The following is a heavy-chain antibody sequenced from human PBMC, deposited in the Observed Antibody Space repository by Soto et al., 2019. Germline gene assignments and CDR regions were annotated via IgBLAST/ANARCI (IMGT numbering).Heavy chain of an antibody. J-gene: IGHJ4*02. Sequence: GGSLRLSCAASGFTFSDYYMSWIRQAPGKGLEWVSYISSSGSTIYYADSVKGRFTISRDNTKNSLYLQMNSLRAEDTAVYYCARSDFYYYDSTVNFDYWGQGTLVTVSS. CDR3: ARSDFYYYDSTVNFDY. CDR1: GFTFSDYY. V-gene: IGHV3-11*01. D-gene: IGHD3-22*01. CDR2: ISSSGSTI.